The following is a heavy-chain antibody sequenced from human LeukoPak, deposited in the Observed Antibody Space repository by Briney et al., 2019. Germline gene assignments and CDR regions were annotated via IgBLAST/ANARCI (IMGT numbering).Heavy chain of an antibody. Sequence: SETLSLTCTVSGGSISGYYWSWIRQPPGKGLEWIGYIYYSGSTKYNPSLKSRVTMSVDASRNQFSLKLSSVTAADTAVYYCARDVSRGDYAVHYYYYYGMDVWGQGTTVTVSS. CDR1: GGSISGYY. J-gene: IGHJ6*02. V-gene: IGHV4-59*01. CDR3: ARDVSRGDYAVHYYYYYGMDV. D-gene: IGHD4-17*01. CDR2: IYYSGST.